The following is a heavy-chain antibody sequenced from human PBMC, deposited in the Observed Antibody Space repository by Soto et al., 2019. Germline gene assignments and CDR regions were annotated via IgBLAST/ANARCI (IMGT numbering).Heavy chain of an antibody. J-gene: IGHJ4*02. CDR2: ISGSGGAT. D-gene: IGHD6-13*01. CDR3: ARQEYITTWYLKY. CDR1: GFTFIAYA. V-gene: IGHV3-23*01. Sequence: GGSLRLSCAASGFTFIAYAMSWVRQAPGKGLEWVSVISGSGGATYYADSVKGRFTISRDNSKNTLYLQMNSLRAEDTAVYYCARQEYITTWYLKYWGQGTLVTVSS.